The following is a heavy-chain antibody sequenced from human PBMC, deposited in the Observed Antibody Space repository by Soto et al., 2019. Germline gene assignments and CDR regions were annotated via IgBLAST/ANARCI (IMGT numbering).Heavy chain of an antibody. CDR2: IKQDGSEN. J-gene: IGHJ5*02. CDR3: ARVEGWLLPNWFDP. Sequence: EVQLVESGGGLVQPGGSLRLSCAASGFPFSSYWMSWVRQAPGKGLEWVANIKQDGSENYYVDSVKGRFTISRDNAKNSRYLQMNSLRAEDTAVYDCARVEGWLLPNWFDPWGQGTLVTVSS. D-gene: IGHD3-22*01. V-gene: IGHV3-7*03. CDR1: GFPFSSYW.